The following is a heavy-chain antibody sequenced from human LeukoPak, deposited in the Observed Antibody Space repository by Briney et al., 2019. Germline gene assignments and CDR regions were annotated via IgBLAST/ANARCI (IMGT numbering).Heavy chain of an antibody. J-gene: IGHJ3*02. V-gene: IGHV4-61*02. D-gene: IGHD6-19*01. Sequence: PSQTLSLTCTVSGGSISSGSYYWSWLRQPAGKGLEWIGRIYTSGSTNYNPSLKSRVTISVDTSKNQFSLKLSSVTAADTAVYYCVRDIKSSGWYKGAFDIWGQGTMVTVSS. CDR1: GGSISSGSYY. CDR3: VRDIKSSGWYKGAFDI. CDR2: IYTSGST.